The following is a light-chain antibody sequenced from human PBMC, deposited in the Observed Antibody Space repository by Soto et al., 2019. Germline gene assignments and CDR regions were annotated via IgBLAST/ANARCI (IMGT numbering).Light chain of an antibody. V-gene: IGKV1-5*01. CDR2: DAS. Sequence: DIPMTQSPSTLSASVGDRVTITCRASQSISSWLAWYQQKPGKAPKLLIYDASSLESGVPPRFSGSGSGTEFTLTISSLQPDDFATYYCQQYNSYPWTFGQGTKVEIK. J-gene: IGKJ1*01. CDR1: QSISSW. CDR3: QQYNSYPWT.